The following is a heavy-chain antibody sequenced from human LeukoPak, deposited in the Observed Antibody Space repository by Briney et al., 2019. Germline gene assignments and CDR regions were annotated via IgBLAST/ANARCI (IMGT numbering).Heavy chain of an antibody. CDR2: INPKSGAT. D-gene: IGHD5-18*01. J-gene: IGHJ4*02. Sequence: GASVKVSCKASGYTFTEYYIHWVRQAPGQGLEWMGWINPKSGATNYAQKFQGRVTMTRDTSITTTYMDLSSLRSDDTALYYCARDHGYSYGNYFDYWGQGTLVTVSS. V-gene: IGHV1-2*02. CDR3: ARDHGYSYGNYFDY. CDR1: GYTFTEYY.